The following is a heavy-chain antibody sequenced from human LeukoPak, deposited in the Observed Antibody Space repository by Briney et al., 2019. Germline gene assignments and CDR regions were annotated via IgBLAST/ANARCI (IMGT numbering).Heavy chain of an antibody. CDR1: GFTFSSYA. Sequence: GGSLRLSCAASGFTFSSYAMSWVRQAPGKGLEWVSAISGSGGSTYYADSVKGRFTISRDNSKNTLYLQMNGLRAEDTAVYYCAKDAGGDGYVSNAFDIWGQGTMVTVSS. J-gene: IGHJ3*02. CDR3: AKDAGGDGYVSNAFDI. CDR2: ISGSGGST. D-gene: IGHD3-16*01. V-gene: IGHV3-23*01.